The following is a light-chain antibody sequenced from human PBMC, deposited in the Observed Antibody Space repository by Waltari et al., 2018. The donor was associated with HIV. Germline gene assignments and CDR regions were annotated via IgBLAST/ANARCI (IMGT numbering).Light chain of an antibody. J-gene: IGLJ1*01. CDR1: SSDVGTYNV. CDR3: CSYAGSSTHV. CDR2: EVS. V-gene: IGLV2-23*02. Sequence: QSALTQPASVSGSPGQSITISCTGTSSDVGTYNVVSWYQQHPGKAPKPLIYEVSKRPSGVSNRFSGSKSGNTASLTISGLQAEDEADYYCCSYAGSSTHVFGTGTKVTVL.